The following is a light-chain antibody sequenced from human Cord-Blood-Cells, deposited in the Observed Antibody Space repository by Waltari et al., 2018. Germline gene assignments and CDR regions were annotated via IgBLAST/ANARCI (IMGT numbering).Light chain of an antibody. CDR1: QHISSW. V-gene: IGKV1-5*03. CDR3: QQYNSYSQT. CDR2: KAS. J-gene: IGKJ2*01. Sequence: DIQMTQSPSNLSASVGDRVTITCRASQHISSWLAWYQQKPGKAPKLLIYKASSLESGVPSRFSGSGSETEFTLTISSLQPDDFATYYCQQYNSYSQTFGQGTKLEIK.